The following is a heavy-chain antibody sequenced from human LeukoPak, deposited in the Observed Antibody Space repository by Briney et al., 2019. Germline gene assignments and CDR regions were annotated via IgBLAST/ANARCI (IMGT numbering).Heavy chain of an antibody. CDR1: GYTFTGYY. J-gene: IGHJ5*02. V-gene: IGHV1-2*02. D-gene: IGHD2-8*01. CDR2: INPNSGGT. CDR3: AREFNDNWFDP. Sequence: VASVKVSCKASGYTFTGYYMHWVRQAPGQGLEWMGWINPNSGGTNYAQKVQGRVTMTRDTSISTAYMELSRLRSDDTAVYYCAREFNDNWFDPWGQGTLVTVSS.